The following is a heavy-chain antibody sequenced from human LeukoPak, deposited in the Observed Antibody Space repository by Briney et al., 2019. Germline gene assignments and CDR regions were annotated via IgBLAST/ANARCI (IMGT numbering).Heavy chain of an antibody. J-gene: IGHJ4*02. CDR3: ARVLPIVGATPLFDY. Sequence: SETLSLTCAVYGGSFSGYYWSWIRQPPGKGLEWIGEINHSGSTNYNPSLKSRVTISVDTSKNQFSLKLSSVTAADTAVYYCARVLPIVGATPLFDYWGQGTLVTVSS. V-gene: IGHV4-34*01. CDR2: INHSGST. CDR1: GGSFSGYY. D-gene: IGHD1-26*01.